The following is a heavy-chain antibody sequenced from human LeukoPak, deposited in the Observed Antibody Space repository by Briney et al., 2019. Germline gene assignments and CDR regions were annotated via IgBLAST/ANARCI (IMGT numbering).Heavy chain of an antibody. J-gene: IGHJ5*02. CDR1: GASISNYY. V-gene: IGHV4-59*01. CDR2: IYYNGRT. Sequence: SETLSLTCTVSGASISNYYWSWIRQPPGKGLEWIGYIYYNGRTNYNPSLKSRVTISLDTSKNQFSLKLSSATAADTAVYYCARGADCSSTSCYGHWFDPWGQGTLVTVSS. CDR3: ARGADCSSTSCYGHWFDP. D-gene: IGHD2-2*01.